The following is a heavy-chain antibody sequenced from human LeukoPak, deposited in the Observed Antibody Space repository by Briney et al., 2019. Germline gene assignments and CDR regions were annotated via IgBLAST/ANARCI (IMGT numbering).Heavy chain of an antibody. D-gene: IGHD6-19*01. Sequence: GASVKVSCKASGYTFTSYYMHWVRQAPGQGLEWMGIINPSGGSTSYAQKFQGRVTMTRDTSINTAYMELSSLRSDDTAVYYCGRGPPPSGWYKDTWGQGTMVTVSS. CDR2: INPSGGST. V-gene: IGHV1-46*01. CDR1: GYTFTSYY. CDR3: GRGPPPSGWYKDT. J-gene: IGHJ3*02.